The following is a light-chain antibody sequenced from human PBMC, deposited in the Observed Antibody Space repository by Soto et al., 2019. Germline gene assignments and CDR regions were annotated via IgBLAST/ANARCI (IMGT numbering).Light chain of an antibody. CDR1: SSDVGGYIY. CDR2: DVS. V-gene: IGLV2-14*01. J-gene: IGLJ3*02. Sequence: QSALTQPASVSGSPGQSITISCTGTSSDVGGYIYVSWYQQHPGKAPKLMIYDVSNRPSGVSNRFSGSKSGNTASLTSSGLQAENEADYYCSSYSSSSTLWVFGGGTKLTVL. CDR3: SSYSSSSTLWV.